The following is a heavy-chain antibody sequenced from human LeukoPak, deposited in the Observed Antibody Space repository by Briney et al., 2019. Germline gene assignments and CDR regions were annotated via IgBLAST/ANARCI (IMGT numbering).Heavy chain of an antibody. V-gene: IGHV3-33*01. Sequence: GGSLRLSCAASGFTFSSYGMHWVRQAPGKGLEWVAVIWYDGSNKYYADSVKGRFTISRDNSKNTLYLQMNSLRAEDTAVYYCARDYGGNSRYFDYWGQGTLVTVSS. CDR1: GFTFSSYG. CDR2: IWYDGSNK. J-gene: IGHJ4*02. CDR3: ARDYGGNSRYFDY. D-gene: IGHD4-23*01.